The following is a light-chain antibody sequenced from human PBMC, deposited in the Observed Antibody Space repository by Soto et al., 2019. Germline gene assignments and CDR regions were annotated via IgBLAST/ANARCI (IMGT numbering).Light chain of an antibody. CDR3: QQYHNWPPQYT. J-gene: IGKJ2*01. CDR2: GAS. CDR1: QSVARN. V-gene: IGKV3-15*01. Sequence: EIVMTQSPASLSVSPGDGATLSCRASQSVARNVAWYQQKAGQGPRLLIHGASTRAAGVPARFSGSGSGTDFTLTISSLQSEDFAVYYCQQYHNWPPQYTFGQGTKLQIK.